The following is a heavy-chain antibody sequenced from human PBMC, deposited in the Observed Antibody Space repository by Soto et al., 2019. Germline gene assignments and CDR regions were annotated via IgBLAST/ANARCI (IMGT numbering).Heavy chain of an antibody. V-gene: IGHV4-59*02. Sequence: SETLSLTCTVSGGSVSSYYWSWIRQPPGKGLEWIGYIYYSGSTNYNPSLKSRVTISVDTSKNQFSLKLSSVTAADTAVYYCASGIRYSSPRLDYWGQGTLVTVSS. CDR3: ASGIRYSSPRLDY. CDR1: GGSVSSYY. J-gene: IGHJ4*02. D-gene: IGHD6-13*01. CDR2: IYYSGST.